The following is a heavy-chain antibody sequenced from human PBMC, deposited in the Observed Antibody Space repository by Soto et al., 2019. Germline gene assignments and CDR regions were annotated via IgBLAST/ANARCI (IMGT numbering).Heavy chain of an antibody. CDR2: IIPISGTA. V-gene: IGHV1-69*01. J-gene: IGHJ6*02. D-gene: IGHD2-2*01. CDR1: GGTFSSYA. Sequence: QVQLVQSGAEVKKPGSSVKVSCKATGGTFSSYAISWVRQAPGQGVEWMGGIIPISGTANYAQKFQGRVTITADESTSTAYMELSSLRSEDTAVYYCARSQGSSTSLEIYYYYYYGMDVWGQGTPVTVSS. CDR3: ARSQGSSTSLEIYYYYYYGMDV.